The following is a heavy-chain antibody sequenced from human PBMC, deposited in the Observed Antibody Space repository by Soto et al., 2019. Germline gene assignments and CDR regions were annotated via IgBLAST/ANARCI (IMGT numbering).Heavy chain of an antibody. J-gene: IGHJ6*02. V-gene: IGHV4-34*02. CDR2: INHSGGT. Sequence: QMQLQQWGARLLKPSETLSLTCAVYGGSFSSHFWTWIRQAPGKGLEWIGEINHSGGTNYNSSLKSRVSISIDTSKNQFSLILNSVTAADTAVYYCARDRLYGMDVWGQGTTVSVSS. CDR3: ARDRLYGMDV. CDR1: GGSFSSHF.